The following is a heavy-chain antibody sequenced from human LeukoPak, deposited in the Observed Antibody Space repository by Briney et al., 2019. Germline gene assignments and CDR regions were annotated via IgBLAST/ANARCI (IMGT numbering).Heavy chain of an antibody. V-gene: IGHV5-51*01. J-gene: IGHJ6*03. Sequence: GESLKISCKGSGYSFTSYWIGWVRQVPGKGLEWMGIIYPGDSDTRYSPSFQGQVAISADKSISTAYLQWSSPKASDTAMYYCARHTRGSYYYYYYMDVWGKGTTVTVSS. CDR1: GYSFTSYW. CDR3: ARHTRGSYYYYYYMDV. D-gene: IGHD1-26*01. CDR2: IYPGDSDT.